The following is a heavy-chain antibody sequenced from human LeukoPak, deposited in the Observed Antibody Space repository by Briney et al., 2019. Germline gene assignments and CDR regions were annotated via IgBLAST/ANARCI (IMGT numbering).Heavy chain of an antibody. CDR2: IYYSGST. CDR3: AGNRDTAMVDDAFDI. CDR1: GGSISSYY. V-gene: IGHV4-59*01. D-gene: IGHD5-18*01. Sequence: PSETLSLTCTVSGGSISSYYWSWIRQPPGKGLEWIGYIYYSGSTNYNPSLKSRVTISVDTSKNQFSLKLSSVTAADTAVYYCAGNRDTAMVDDAFDIWGQGTMVTVSS. J-gene: IGHJ3*02.